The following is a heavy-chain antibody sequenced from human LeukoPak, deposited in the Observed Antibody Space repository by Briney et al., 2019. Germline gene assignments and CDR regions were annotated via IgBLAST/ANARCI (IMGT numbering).Heavy chain of an antibody. V-gene: IGHV4-59*12. CDR1: GGSISVYY. Sequence: SETLSLTCTVSGGSISVYYWSWIRQPPGKGLEWIGYIYYSGSTNYNPSLKSRVTISVDTSKNQFSLKLSSVTAADTTVYYCARATGGAAAADFDPWGQGTLVTVSS. J-gene: IGHJ5*02. CDR3: ARATGGAAAADFDP. D-gene: IGHD6-13*01. CDR2: IYYSGST.